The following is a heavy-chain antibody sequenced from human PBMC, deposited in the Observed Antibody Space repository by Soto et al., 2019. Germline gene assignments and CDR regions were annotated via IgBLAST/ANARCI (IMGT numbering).Heavy chain of an antibody. V-gene: IGHV3-33*01. CDR2: IWYDGSNK. Sequence: GGSLRLSCAASGFTFSSYGMHWVRQAPGKGLEWVAVIWYDGSNKYYADSVKGRFTISRDDSKNTLYLQMNSLRAEDTAVYYCARDLLGVRGVPLYYFDYWGQGTLVTVSS. CDR3: ARDLLGVRGVPLYYFDY. CDR1: GFTFSSYG. J-gene: IGHJ4*02. D-gene: IGHD3-10*01.